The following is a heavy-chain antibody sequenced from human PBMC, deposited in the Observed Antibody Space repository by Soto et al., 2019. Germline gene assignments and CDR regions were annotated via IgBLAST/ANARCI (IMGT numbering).Heavy chain of an antibody. Sequence: SETLSLTCTVSGASITTYHWSWIRQPAGKGLEWIGRISTIGGTNYGPSLESRVTLSIDRSQNQFSLKLTSVTAADTAVYYCARGAGPPWFDPWGQGTLVTVSS. CDR3: ARGAGPPWFDP. V-gene: IGHV4-4*07. J-gene: IGHJ5*02. CDR2: ISTIGGT. CDR1: GASITTYH.